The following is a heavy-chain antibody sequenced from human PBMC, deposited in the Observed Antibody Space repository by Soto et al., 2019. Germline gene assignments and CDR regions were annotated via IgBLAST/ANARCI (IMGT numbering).Heavy chain of an antibody. CDR3: AKDLSSLGWLALGAPFDS. J-gene: IGHJ4*02. V-gene: IGHV3-23*01. D-gene: IGHD3-22*01. CDR2: ISANGRNA. CDR1: GFTFINYA. Sequence: GSLRLSCAASGFTFINYAINFIRHSPFKWLEWLSSISANGRNAYYADSVKGRFTISRDRSKNTLYLQLDSLRVEDTAIYFCAKDLSSLGWLALGAPFDSWGQGTLVTVSS.